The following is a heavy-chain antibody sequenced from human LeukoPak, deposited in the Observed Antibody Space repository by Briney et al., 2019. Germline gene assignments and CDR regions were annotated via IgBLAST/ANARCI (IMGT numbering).Heavy chain of an antibody. V-gene: IGHV3-23*01. J-gene: IGHJ4*02. CDR1: GFTLSNHW. CDR3: AKDPPSLRWSFDY. CDR2: ITGPGGST. Sequence: PGGSLRLSCAASGFTLSNHWMSWVRRTPGKGLEWVSVITGPGGSTYYADSVKGRFTISRDNSKNTLYLQMNSLRAEDTAVYYCAKDPPSLRWSFDYWGQGTLVTVSS. D-gene: IGHD4-23*01.